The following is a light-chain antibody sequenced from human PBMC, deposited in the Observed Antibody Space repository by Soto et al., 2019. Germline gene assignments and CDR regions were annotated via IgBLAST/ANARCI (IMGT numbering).Light chain of an antibody. J-gene: IGKJ1*01. CDR2: GSS. CDR1: QSVSSN. Sequence: EIVMTQSPATLSVSPGERVTLSCRASQSVSSNLAWYQQKPGQAPRLLFYGSSTKATGIPARFSGSGSGTEFTLTISSLQSEDFAVYYCQQYDNWPRTFGQGIKVDIK. V-gene: IGKV3-15*01. CDR3: QQYDNWPRT.